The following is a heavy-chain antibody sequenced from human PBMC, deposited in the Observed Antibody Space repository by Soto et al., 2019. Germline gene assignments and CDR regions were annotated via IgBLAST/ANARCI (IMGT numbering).Heavy chain of an antibody. Sequence: EVQLVESGGGLVEPGGSLRLSCAASGFSFINSWMTWVRQAPGKGLEWVGRIKTTTGGGTTDYAAPGKGRFTISKDDSKNTLYLQMNSLKTEDTAVYYCTTSGPRRSSSLWFDHWGQGTLVTVSS. CDR2: IKTTTGGGTT. J-gene: IGHJ5*02. CDR1: GFSFINSW. V-gene: IGHV3-15*01. D-gene: IGHD6-6*01. CDR3: TTSGPRRSSSLWFDH.